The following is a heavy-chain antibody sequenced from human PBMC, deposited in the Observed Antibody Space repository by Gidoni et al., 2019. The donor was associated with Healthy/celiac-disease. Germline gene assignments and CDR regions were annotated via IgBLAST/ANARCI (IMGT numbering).Heavy chain of an antibody. CDR1: AGSFGGYS. CDR3: ARGRIMITFGGVTPYGMDV. CDR2: TNHSGST. V-gene: IGHV4-34*01. J-gene: IGHJ6*02. Sequence: QVQLQQWGAGLLTHSETLSLTCAVYAGSFGGYSWSWIRQPPGKGLEWIGETNHSGSTNYNPSLKSRVTISVDTSKNQFSLKLSSVTAADTAVYYCARGRIMITFGGVTPYGMDVWGQGTTVTVSS. D-gene: IGHD3-16*01.